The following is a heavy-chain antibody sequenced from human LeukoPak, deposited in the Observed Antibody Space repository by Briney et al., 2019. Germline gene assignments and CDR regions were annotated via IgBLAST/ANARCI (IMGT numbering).Heavy chain of an antibody. Sequence: GGSLRLSCSASGFTFSTSPMNWVRQAPGKGLEYVSGISGSGATTYYADSVKGRFTISRDNSKNTLYVQMSSLRAEDTAVYYYVKPVSAAGGDADYWGQGTLVTVSS. CDR1: GFTFSTSP. D-gene: IGHD6-13*01. V-gene: IGHV3-64*05. CDR2: ISGSGATT. CDR3: VKPVSAAGGDADY. J-gene: IGHJ4*02.